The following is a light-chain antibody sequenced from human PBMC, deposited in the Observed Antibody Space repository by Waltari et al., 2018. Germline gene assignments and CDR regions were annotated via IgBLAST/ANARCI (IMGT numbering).Light chain of an antibody. J-gene: IGKJ2*01. CDR2: WAS. Sequence: DIVLTQSPDSLAVSRGERATINCKSSQSLLYSSNNKNYLAWYQQKPGQPPKLLIYWASTRESGVPDRFGGSGSGADFTLTISSLQAEDVAIYYCQQYYSTPRTFGQGTKLEIK. V-gene: IGKV4-1*01. CDR1: QSLLYSSNNKNY. CDR3: QQYYSTPRT.